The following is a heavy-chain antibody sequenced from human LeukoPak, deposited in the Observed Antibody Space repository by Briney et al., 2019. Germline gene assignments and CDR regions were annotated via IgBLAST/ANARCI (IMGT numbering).Heavy chain of an antibody. Sequence: ASVKVSCKASGGTFSSYAITWVRQAPGQGLEWMGGIIPIFGTSNYAQRFQGRVTITADESTSTAYMDLSSLRSEDTAVYYCATAPAYDSWNRHWGQGTLVTVSS. CDR1: GGTFSSYA. D-gene: IGHD3-10*01. CDR2: IIPIFGTS. J-gene: IGHJ4*02. CDR3: ATAPAYDSWNRH. V-gene: IGHV1-69*13.